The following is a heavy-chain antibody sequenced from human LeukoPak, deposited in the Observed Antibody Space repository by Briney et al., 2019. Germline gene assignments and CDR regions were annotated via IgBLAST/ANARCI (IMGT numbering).Heavy chain of an antibody. CDR2: IYYSGTT. Sequence: SETLSLTCTVSGGSICSGSYYWSWIRQPPGKGLEWIAYIYYSGTTTYNPSLRSRVTISIDTSQTQFSLKLSSVTAADTALYFCARVTKSSGYDFDVWGKGTTVTISS. CDR3: ARVTKSSGYDFDV. J-gene: IGHJ6*04. CDR1: GGSICSGSYY. V-gene: IGHV4-61*01. D-gene: IGHD3-22*01.